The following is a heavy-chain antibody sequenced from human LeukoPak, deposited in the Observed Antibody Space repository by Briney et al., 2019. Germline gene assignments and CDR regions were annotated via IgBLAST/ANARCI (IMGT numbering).Heavy chain of an antibody. V-gene: IGHV1-2*02. CDR3: ARSELIWYSSSWRYYMDV. CDR1: GYTFTGYY. D-gene: IGHD6-13*01. CDR2: INPNSGGT. J-gene: IGHJ6*03. Sequence: ASVKVSCKASGYTFTGYYMHWVRQAPGQGLEWMGWINPNSGGTNYAQKFQGRVTMTRDTSISTAYMELSRLRSDDTAVYYCARSELIWYSSSWRYYMDVWGKGTTVTVSS.